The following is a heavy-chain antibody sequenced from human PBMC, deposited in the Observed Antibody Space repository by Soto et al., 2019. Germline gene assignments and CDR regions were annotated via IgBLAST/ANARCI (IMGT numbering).Heavy chain of an antibody. V-gene: IGHV1-69*08. D-gene: IGHD4-17*01. J-gene: IGHJ4*02. CDR3: ARDVGLGPVTVSTHVDY. CDR2: IIPILDIA. Sequence: QVQLGQSGAEVKKPGSSVKVSCTASGGTFSNYTITWVRQAPGQGLEWMGRIIPILDIANYAKKFQGRVTITADKSTSTAYMELSSLRSEDTAVYYCARDVGLGPVTVSTHVDYWGQGSMVIVSS. CDR1: GGTFSNYT.